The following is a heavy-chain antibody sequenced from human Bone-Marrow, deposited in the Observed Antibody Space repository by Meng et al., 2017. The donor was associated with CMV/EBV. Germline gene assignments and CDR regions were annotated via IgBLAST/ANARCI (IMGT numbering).Heavy chain of an antibody. D-gene: IGHD6-19*01. CDR3: ARAEDSSGWSQLDY. J-gene: IGHJ4*02. CDR1: GFSVSSKF. V-gene: IGHV3-66*02. Sequence: GESLKISCAASGFSVSSKFMSWVRQAPGKGLEWVSIIYSGGNTYYVDSVRGRFTISRDNSKNTLYLQMNSLRAEDTAVYYCARAEDSSGWSQLDYWGQGTLVTVSS. CDR2: IYSGGNT.